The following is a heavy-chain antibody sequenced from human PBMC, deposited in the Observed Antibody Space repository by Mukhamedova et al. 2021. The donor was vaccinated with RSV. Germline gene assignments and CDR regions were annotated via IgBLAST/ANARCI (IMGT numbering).Heavy chain of an antibody. CDR3: ARRGYYDYVWGSYRYGYYYYMDV. V-gene: IGHV3-48*04. Sequence: GKGLEWVSYISSSSSTIYYADSVKGRFTISRDNAKNSLYLQMNSLRAEDTAVDYCARRGYYDYVWGSYRYGYYYYMDVRGLGTT. CDR2: ISSSSSTI. J-gene: IGHJ6*03. D-gene: IGHD3-16*02.